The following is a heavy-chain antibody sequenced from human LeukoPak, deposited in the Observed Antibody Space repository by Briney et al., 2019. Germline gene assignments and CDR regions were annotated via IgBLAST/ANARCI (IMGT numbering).Heavy chain of an antibody. CDR1: GDSVSGNSAVA. Sequence: SQTLSLTCAISGDSVSGNSAVAWNWLRQSPSRGLEWMGRTYYRSKWNNDHAVSVKSRITINPDTSKNQFSLHLNSVTPENTAVYYCARGRNSGFDYWGQGTLVTVSS. D-gene: IGHD2/OR15-2a*01. CDR2: TYYRSKWNN. CDR3: ARGRNSGFDY. V-gene: IGHV6-1*01. J-gene: IGHJ4*02.